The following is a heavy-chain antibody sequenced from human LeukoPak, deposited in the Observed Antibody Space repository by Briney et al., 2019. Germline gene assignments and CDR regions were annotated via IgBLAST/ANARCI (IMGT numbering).Heavy chain of an antibody. CDR3: ARGSENSSLLDFDY. J-gene: IGHJ4*02. V-gene: IGHV4-34*01. CDR2: INHSGST. Sequence: NTSETLSLTCAVYGGSFSGYYWSWIRQPPGKGLEWIGEINHSGSTNYNPSLKSRVTISVDTSKNQFSLKLSSVTAADTAVYYCARGSENSSLLDFDYWGQGTLVTVSS. CDR1: GGSFSGYY. D-gene: IGHD6-6*01.